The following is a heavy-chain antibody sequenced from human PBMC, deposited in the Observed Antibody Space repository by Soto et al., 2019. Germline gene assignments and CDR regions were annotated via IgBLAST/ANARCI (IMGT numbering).Heavy chain of an antibody. CDR2: TNGGGGGT. V-gene: IGHV3-23*01. CDR3: AKNRGGPQATWYFDF. Sequence: EVQLLESGGGLVQPGGSLRLSCAASGFTFSGYAMSWVRQAPGKGLTWVSTVTNGGGGGTYYADSVRGRFTISRDNSKNTLYLQMNSLRVEDTAVYYCAKNRGGPQATWYFDFWGRGTLVTVSS. J-gene: IGHJ2*01. CDR1: GFTFSGYA.